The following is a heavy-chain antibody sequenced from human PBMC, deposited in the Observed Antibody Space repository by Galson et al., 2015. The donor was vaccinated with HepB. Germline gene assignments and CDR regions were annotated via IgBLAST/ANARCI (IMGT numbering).Heavy chain of an antibody. J-gene: IGHJ6*02. D-gene: IGHD2-2*01. V-gene: IGHV1-18*01. Sequence: SVKVSCKASGGTFSTYAISWVRQAPGQGLEWMGWISAYNGNTNYAQKLQGRVTMTTDTSTSTAYMELRSLRSDDTAVYYCARDTVIVVVPAAVYGLDVWGQGTTVTVSS. CDR2: ISAYNGNT. CDR1: GGTFSTYA. CDR3: ARDTVIVVVPAAVYGLDV.